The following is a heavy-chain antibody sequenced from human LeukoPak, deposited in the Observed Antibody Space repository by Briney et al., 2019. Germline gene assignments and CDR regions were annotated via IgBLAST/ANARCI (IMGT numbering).Heavy chain of an antibody. J-gene: IGHJ4*02. Sequence: GGSLRLSCVASGFTFSKNWMPWVRQAPGKGLVWVSRIQGDGSNTNYADSVKGRFSISRDNAKNTVYLQMNSLRAEDTGIYYCARGTSAGGPISPFDFWGQGTVVTVSS. CDR3: ARGTSAGGPISPFDF. CDR1: GFTFSKNW. V-gene: IGHV3-74*01. D-gene: IGHD6-13*01. CDR2: IQGDGSNT.